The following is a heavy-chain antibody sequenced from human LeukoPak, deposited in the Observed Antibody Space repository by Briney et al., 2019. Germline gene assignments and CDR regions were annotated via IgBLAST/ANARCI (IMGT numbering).Heavy chain of an antibody. CDR3: ARDPWTRIVATIVPFFDY. J-gene: IGHJ4*02. CDR2: IYTSGST. Sequence: SQTLSLTCTVSGGSISSGSYYWSWIRQPAGKGLEWIGRIYTSGSTNYNPSLKSRVTISVDTSKNQFSLKLSSVTAADTAVYYCARDPWTRIVATIVPFFDYWGQGTLVTVSS. V-gene: IGHV4-61*02. CDR1: GGSISSGSYY. D-gene: IGHD5-12*01.